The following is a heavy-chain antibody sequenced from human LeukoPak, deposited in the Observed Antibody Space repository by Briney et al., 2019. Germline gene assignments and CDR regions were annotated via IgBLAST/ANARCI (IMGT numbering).Heavy chain of an antibody. CDR1: GGSISSGGYY. V-gene: IGHV4-31*03. J-gene: IGHJ4*02. CDR2: IYYSGST. CDR3: ARVGYSSRTFDY. Sequence: PSETLPLTCTVSGGSISSGGYYWSWICQHPGKGLEWIGYIYYSGSTYYNPSLKSRVTISVDTSKNQFSLKLSSVTAADTAVYYCARVGYSSRTFDYWGQGTLVTVSS. D-gene: IGHD6-13*01.